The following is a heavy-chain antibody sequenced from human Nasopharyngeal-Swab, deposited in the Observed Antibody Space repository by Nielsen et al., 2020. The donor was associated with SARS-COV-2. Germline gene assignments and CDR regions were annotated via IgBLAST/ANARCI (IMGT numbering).Heavy chain of an antibody. J-gene: IGHJ6*02. V-gene: IGHV1-46*01. D-gene: IGHD3-16*02. CDR2: INPSGGST. Sequence: ASVTVSCQASRYTFTSYYIHWVRQAPAQGLEWVGIINPSGGSTSYAQKFQGRVTMTRNTSISTAYMELSSLRSEDTAVYYCARSARYYDYVWGSYRQSGMDVWGQGTTVTVSS. CDR1: RYTFTSYY. CDR3: ARSARYYDYVWGSYRQSGMDV.